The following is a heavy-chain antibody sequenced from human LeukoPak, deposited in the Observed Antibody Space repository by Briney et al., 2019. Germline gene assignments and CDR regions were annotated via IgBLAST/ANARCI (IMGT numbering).Heavy chain of an antibody. D-gene: IGHD5-18*01. CDR1: GLSVSNNY. CDR3: MAAAGYNYGQC. V-gene: IGHV3-53*01. Sequence: GGSLRLSCVASGLSVSNNYMNWVRQAPGEGLEWVSALYIGGNTYYVDSVRGRFTISRDNSMNTLYLQMNSLRAEDTAIYYCMAAAGYNYGQCWGQGTLVTVSS. CDR2: LYIGGNT. J-gene: IGHJ4*02.